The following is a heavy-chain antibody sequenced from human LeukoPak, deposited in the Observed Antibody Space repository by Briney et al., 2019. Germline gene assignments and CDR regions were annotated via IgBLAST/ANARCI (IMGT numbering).Heavy chain of an antibody. CDR2: IIPIFGTA. J-gene: IGHJ4*02. V-gene: IGHV1-69*13. Sequence: SVKVSCKASGGTFSSYAVSWVRQAPGQGLEWMGGIIPIFGTANYAQKFQGRVTITADESTSTAYMELSSLRSEDTAVYYCARRNYGGNSLDYWGQGTLVTVSS. CDR1: GGTFSSYA. CDR3: ARRNYGGNSLDY. D-gene: IGHD4-23*01.